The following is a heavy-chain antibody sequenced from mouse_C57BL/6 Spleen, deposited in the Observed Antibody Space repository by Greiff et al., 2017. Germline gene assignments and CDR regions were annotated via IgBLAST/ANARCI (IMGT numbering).Heavy chain of an antibody. CDR1: GYTFTSYD. J-gene: IGHJ3*01. CDR2: IYPRDGST. V-gene: IGHV1-85*01. Sequence: VQLQQSGPELVKPGASVKLSCKASGYTFTSYDINWVKQRPGQGLEWIGWIYPRDGSTKYNEKFKGKATLTVDTSSSTAYMELHSLTSEDSAVYFCARPNYYGSSYPFAYWGQGTLVTVSA. D-gene: IGHD1-1*01. CDR3: ARPNYYGSSYPFAY.